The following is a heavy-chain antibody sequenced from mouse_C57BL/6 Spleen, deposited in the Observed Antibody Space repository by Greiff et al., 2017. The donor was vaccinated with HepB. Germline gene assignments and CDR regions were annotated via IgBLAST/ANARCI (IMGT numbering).Heavy chain of an antibody. Sequence: QVQLQQSGAELARPGASVKMSCKASGYTFTSYTMHWVKQRPGQGLEWIGYINPSSGYTKYNQKFKDKATLTADKSSSTAYMQLSSLTSEDSAVYYCARFGYDSETRAMDYWGQGTSVTVSS. D-gene: IGHD2-4*01. CDR1: GYTFTSYT. CDR3: ARFGYDSETRAMDY. CDR2: INPSSGYT. J-gene: IGHJ4*01. V-gene: IGHV1-4*01.